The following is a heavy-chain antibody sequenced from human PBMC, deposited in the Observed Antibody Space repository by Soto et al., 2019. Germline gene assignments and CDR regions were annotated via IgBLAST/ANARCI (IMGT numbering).Heavy chain of an antibody. CDR3: ARHLNLRFLEWLLSVNGCDP. V-gene: IGHV4-39*01. D-gene: IGHD3-3*01. CDR2: IYYSGST. J-gene: IGHJ5*02. Sequence: QPPGKGLEWIGSIYYSGSTYYNPSLKSRVTISVDTSKTQFSLKLSSVTAADTAVYYCARHLNLRFLEWLLSVNGCDPWGQGTPVTVSS.